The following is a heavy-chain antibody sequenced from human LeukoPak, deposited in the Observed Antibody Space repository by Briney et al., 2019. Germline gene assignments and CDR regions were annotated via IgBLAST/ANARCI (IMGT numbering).Heavy chain of an antibody. D-gene: IGHD2-21*01. J-gene: IGHJ2*01. CDR3: ARTAYARFFDL. Sequence: PSETLSLTCTVSGDPINSYYWSWIRQPPGKGLEWIGYIYYSGSTNYNPSLKSRVTISVDTSKNQFSLKLSSATAADTAVYYCARTAYARFFDLWGRGTLVTVSS. CDR2: IYYSGST. V-gene: IGHV4-59*01. CDR1: GDPINSYY.